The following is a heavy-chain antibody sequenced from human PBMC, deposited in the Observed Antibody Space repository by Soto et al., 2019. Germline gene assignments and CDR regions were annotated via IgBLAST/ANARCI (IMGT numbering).Heavy chain of an antibody. Sequence: GASVKVSCKASGYTLSAHYIHWVRQAPGQGLEWMGRINPNGGGTKYAQKFQGWVTMTRDTSISTAYMELSRLRSDDTAVYYCASTYGSLENYYGMDVWGQGTTVTVSS. CDR1: GYTLSAHY. V-gene: IGHV1-2*04. CDR3: ASTYGSLENYYGMDV. J-gene: IGHJ6*02. CDR2: INPNGGGT. D-gene: IGHD3-10*01.